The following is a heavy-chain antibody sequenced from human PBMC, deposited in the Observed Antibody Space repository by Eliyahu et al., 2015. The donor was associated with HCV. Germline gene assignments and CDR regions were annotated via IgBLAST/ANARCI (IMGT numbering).Heavy chain of an antibody. CDR1: GFTFSSSW. Sequence: EVHLVESGGGLVQPGGSLRLSCXASGFTFSSSWMTWVRQAPGKGLEWVANINKDGSAKYYVGSVRGRFTISRDNAKNSLYLQMNSLRAEDTAVYYCARDDTRAYYDNWGQGTLVTVSS. V-gene: IGHV3-7*03. D-gene: IGHD3-22*01. J-gene: IGHJ4*02. CDR2: INKDGSAK. CDR3: ARDDTRAYYDN.